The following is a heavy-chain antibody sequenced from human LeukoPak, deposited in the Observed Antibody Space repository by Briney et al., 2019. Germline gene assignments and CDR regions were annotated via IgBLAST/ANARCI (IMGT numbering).Heavy chain of an antibody. D-gene: IGHD3-22*01. J-gene: IGHJ3*02. CDR3: ARVGTMIDI. CDR1: GGSFSGYY. CDR2: INHSGST. V-gene: IGHV4-34*01. Sequence: SETLSLTCAVYGGSFSGYYWSWIRQPPGKGLGWIGEINHSGSTNYNPSLKSRVTISVDTSKNQFSLKLSSVTAADTAVYYCARVGTMIDIWGQGTMVTVSS.